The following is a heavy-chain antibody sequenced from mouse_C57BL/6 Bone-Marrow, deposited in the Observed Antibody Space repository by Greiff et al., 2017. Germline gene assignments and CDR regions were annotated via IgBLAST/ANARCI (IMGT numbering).Heavy chain of an antibody. V-gene: IGHV1-4*01. CDR2: INPSSGYT. J-gene: IGHJ3*01. D-gene: IGHD1-1*01. CDR1: GYTFTSYT. CDR3: ARSYYGSSYYFAY. Sequence: LVESGAELARPGASVKMSCKASGYTFTSYTMHWVKQRPGQGLEWIGYINPSSGYTKYNQKFKDKATLTADKSCSTAYMQLSSLTSEDSAVYYCARSYYGSSYYFAYWGQGTLVTVSA.